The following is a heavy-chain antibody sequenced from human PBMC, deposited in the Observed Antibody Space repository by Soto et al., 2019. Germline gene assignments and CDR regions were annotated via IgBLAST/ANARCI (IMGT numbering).Heavy chain of an antibody. D-gene: IGHD4-4*01. CDR1: GYTFANYW. V-gene: IGHV5-51*01. J-gene: IGHJ4*02. Sequence: GESLKISCKASGYTFANYWIAWVRQMPGGGLEWVGIINPADSDTRRGASFQGHVTISADKSITTAYLQWSSLRVTDTAIYYCARHFSGTYSNYDYWGQGTLVTVSS. CDR2: INPADSDT. CDR3: ARHFSGTYSNYDY.